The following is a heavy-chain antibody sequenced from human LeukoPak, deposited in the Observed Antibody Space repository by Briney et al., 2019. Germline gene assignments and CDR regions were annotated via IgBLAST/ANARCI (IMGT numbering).Heavy chain of an antibody. D-gene: IGHD1-26*01. CDR2: MNPNSGNT. J-gene: IGHJ3*02. CDR3: ASLNSGPDDDAFDI. Sequence: ASVKVSCKTSGYTFTNFDINWVRQATGQGLEWMGWMNPNSGNTGYAQKFQGRVTMTRNTSISTAYMELSSLRSEDTAVYYCASLNSGPDDDAFDIWGQGTMVTVSS. CDR1: GYTFTNFD. V-gene: IGHV1-8*02.